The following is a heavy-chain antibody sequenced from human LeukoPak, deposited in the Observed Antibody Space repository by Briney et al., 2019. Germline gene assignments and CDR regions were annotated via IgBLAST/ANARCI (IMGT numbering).Heavy chain of an antibody. D-gene: IGHD1-26*01. V-gene: IGHV1-2*06. CDR1: GGTFSSYA. CDR3: ARDWDDGNWFDP. J-gene: IGHJ5*02. Sequence: ASVKVSCKASGGTFSSYAISWVRQAPGQGLEWMGRINPNSGGTDYAQKFQGRITMTRATSISTAYMELSRLRSDDTAVYYCARDWDDGNWFDPWGQGTLVTVSS. CDR2: INPNSGGT.